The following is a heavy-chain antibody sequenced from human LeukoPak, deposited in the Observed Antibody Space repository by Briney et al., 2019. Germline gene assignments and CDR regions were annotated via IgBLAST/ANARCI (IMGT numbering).Heavy chain of an antibody. Sequence: GGSLRLSCAASGFTVSDAWMTWVRQAPGKGLEWVGRIKNKDDGGTTDYAAPVKGRFTISRDDSKNTLYLQMSSLKTEDAAVYFCARGGSGSPFDYWGQGTLVTVSS. D-gene: IGHD3-10*01. V-gene: IGHV3-15*01. CDR2: IKNKDDGGTT. J-gene: IGHJ4*02. CDR3: ARGGSGSPFDY. CDR1: GFTVSDAW.